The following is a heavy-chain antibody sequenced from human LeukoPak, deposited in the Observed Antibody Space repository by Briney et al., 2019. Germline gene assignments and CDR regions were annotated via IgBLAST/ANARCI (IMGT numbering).Heavy chain of an antibody. CDR2: IYSGGST. CDR1: GFTFTTYW. CDR3: ARSAYSSGWTFDY. D-gene: IGHD6-19*01. J-gene: IGHJ4*02. Sequence: AGGSLRLSCAASGFTFTTYWMGWVRQAPGKGLEWVSVIYSGGSTYYADSVKGRFTISRDNSKNTLYLQMNSLRAEDTAVYYCARSAYSSGWTFDYWGQGTLVTVSS. V-gene: IGHV3-66*01.